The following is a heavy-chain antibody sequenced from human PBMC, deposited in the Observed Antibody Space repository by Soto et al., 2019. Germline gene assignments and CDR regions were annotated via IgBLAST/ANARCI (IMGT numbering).Heavy chain of an antibody. J-gene: IGHJ4*02. CDR2: IYHSGST. CDR1: GYSISSGYY. D-gene: IGHD4-4*01. V-gene: IGHV4-38-2*02. CDR3: ARESGNRDIFDY. Sequence: SETLSLTCAVSGYSISSGYYWGWIRQPPGKGLEWIGSIYHSGSTYYNPSLKSRVTISVDTSKNQFSLKLSSVTAADTAVYYCARESGNRDIFDYWGQGTLVTVSS.